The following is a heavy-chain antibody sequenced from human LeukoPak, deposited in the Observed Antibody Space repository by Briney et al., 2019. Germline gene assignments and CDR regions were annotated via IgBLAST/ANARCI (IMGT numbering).Heavy chain of an antibody. V-gene: IGHV3-15*01. J-gene: IGHJ4*02. CDR1: GFTFTNAC. CDR3: TTGTWIQLWLADY. CDR2: VISQTAGGTQ. D-gene: IGHD5-18*01. Sequence: PGGSLRLSCKGSGFTFTNACMSWVRLAPGKGLEWVGHVISQTAGGTQDYAAPVKGRFTISRDDSKNTLYLQLNSLKTEDTAVYYCTTGTWIQLWLADYWGQGTLVTVSS.